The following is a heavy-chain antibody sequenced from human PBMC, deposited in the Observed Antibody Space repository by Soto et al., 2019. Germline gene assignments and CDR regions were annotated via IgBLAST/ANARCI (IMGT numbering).Heavy chain of an antibody. J-gene: IGHJ4*02. CDR3: ARVGFDFWSGYSFDY. Sequence: WASVKVSCKHSGYTFTSYRMSWVRRAPGQGLEWMGWISAYNGNTNYAQKLQGRVTMTTDTSTSTAYMELRSLRSDDTAVYCCARVGFDFWSGYSFDYWGQGTLVTGS. CDR1: GYTFTSYR. V-gene: IGHV1-18*04. D-gene: IGHD3-3*01. CDR2: ISAYNGNT.